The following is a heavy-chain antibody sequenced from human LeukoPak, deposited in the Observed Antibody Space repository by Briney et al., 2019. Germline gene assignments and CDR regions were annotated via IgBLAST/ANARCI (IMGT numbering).Heavy chain of an antibody. CDR2: ISGSGDNT. D-gene: IGHD6-19*01. J-gene: IGHJ4*02. Sequence: GGSLRLSCAASGFTFSSYAMSWVRQAPGKGLEWVSGISGSGDNTYYADSVKGRFTISRDNSKNTLYVQVNSLGTEDTAVYYCAHIGLIRTAITPIAVAGLDYWGQGTLVTVSS. V-gene: IGHV3-23*01. CDR3: AHIGLIRTAITPIAVAGLDY. CDR1: GFTFSSYA.